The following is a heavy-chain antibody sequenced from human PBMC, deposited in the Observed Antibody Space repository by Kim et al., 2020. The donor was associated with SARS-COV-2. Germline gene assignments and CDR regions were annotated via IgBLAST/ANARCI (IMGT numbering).Heavy chain of an antibody. V-gene: IGHV3-23*01. CDR3: AKKITMVRGVQN. Sequence: CSADSVKGRFTISRDNSKNTLYLQMNSLRAEDTAVYYCAKKITMVRGVQNWGQGTLVTVSS. D-gene: IGHD3-10*01. J-gene: IGHJ4*02.